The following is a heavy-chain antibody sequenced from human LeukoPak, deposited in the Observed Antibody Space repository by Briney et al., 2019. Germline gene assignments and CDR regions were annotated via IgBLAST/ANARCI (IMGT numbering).Heavy chain of an antibody. D-gene: IGHD3-16*01. CDR1: GFTFSSYV. J-gene: IGHJ4*02. V-gene: IGHV3-23*01. CDR3: AQDWVY. CDR2: ISGSGGTT. Sequence: PGGSLRLSFAASGFTFSSYVMSWVRQAPGKGLEWVSGISGSGGTTNYADSVKGRFTISRDNSKNTLYLLMNSLRAEDTAVYYCAQDWVYWGQGTLVTVSS.